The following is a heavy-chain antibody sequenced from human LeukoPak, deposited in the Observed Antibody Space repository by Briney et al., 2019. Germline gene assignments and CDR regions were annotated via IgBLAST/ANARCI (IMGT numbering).Heavy chain of an antibody. V-gene: IGHV4-59*01. CDR2: IYYSGYT. J-gene: IGHJ6*03. CDR3: ARTSMVRGTYYMDV. Sequence: SETLSLTCTVSGGSISSYYWSWIRQPPGKGLEWIGYIYYSGYTNYNPSLKSRVTISVDTSKNQFSLKLSSVTAADTAVYYCARTSMVRGTYYMDVWGKGTTVTTSS. D-gene: IGHD3-10*01. CDR1: GGSISSYY.